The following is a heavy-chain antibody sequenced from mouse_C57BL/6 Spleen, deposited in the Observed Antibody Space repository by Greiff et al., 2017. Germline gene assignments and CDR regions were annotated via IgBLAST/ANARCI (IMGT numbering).Heavy chain of an antibody. CDR2: IYPRSGNT. Sequence: QVQLKESGAELARPGASVKLSCKASGYTFTSYGISWVKQRTGQGLEWIGEIYPRSGNTYYNEKFKGKATLTADKSSSTAYMELRSLTSEDSAVYFCARALDGYYEDYAMDYWGQGTSVTVSS. V-gene: IGHV1-81*01. CDR1: GYTFTSYG. CDR3: ARALDGYYEDYAMDY. D-gene: IGHD2-3*01. J-gene: IGHJ4*01.